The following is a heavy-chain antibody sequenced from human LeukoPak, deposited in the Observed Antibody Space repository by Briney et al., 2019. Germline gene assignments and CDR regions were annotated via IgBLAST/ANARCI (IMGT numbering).Heavy chain of an antibody. CDR3: AREVVVVVAATNWFDP. CDR1: GGSISSSSYY. J-gene: IGHJ5*02. D-gene: IGHD2-15*01. CDR2: IYYNGST. V-gene: IGHV4-39*07. Sequence: SETLSPTCTVSGGSISSSSYYWGWIRQPPGKGLEWIGSIYYNGSTYYNPSLKSRVTISVDTSKNQFSLKLSSVTAADTAVYYCAREVVVVVAATNWFDPWGQGTLVTVSS.